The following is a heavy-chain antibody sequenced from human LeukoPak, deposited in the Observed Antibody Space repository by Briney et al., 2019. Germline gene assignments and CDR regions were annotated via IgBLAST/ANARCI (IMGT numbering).Heavy chain of an antibody. CDR1: GIIFSDIW. D-gene: IGHD1-7*01. J-gene: IGHJ4*02. V-gene: IGHV3-7*01. Sequence: GGSLRLSCGASGIIFSDIWVTWVRQAPGKGLEWVATISPDGSLKNYGDPVKGRFTISRDNAKNSVYMQMNSVRAEDTAVYFCARDWKYSTFDYWGQGTLVTVSS. CDR2: ISPDGSLK. CDR3: ARDWKYSTFDY.